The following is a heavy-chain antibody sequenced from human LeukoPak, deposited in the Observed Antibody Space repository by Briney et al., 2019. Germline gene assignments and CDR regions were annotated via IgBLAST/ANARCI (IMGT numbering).Heavy chain of an antibody. J-gene: IGHJ4*02. CDR1: GFIFSNYD. V-gene: IGHV3-30*18. CDR3: AKLEVGSFGSETDY. Sequence: GGSLRLSCAASGFIFSNYDIHWVRQAPGKGLEWVAVISYDGSHKYYADSVKGRFTISRDNSKNTLYVQMNSLRAEDTAVYYCAKLEVGSFGSETDYWGQGTLVTVSS. D-gene: IGHD3-10*01. CDR2: ISYDGSHK.